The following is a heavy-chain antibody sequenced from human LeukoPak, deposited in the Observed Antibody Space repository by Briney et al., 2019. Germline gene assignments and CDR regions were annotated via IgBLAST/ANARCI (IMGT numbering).Heavy chain of an antibody. V-gene: IGHV3-30*03. Sequence: PGGSLRLSCAASGFTFSSYGMHWVRQAPGKGLEWVAVISYDGSNKYYADSVKGRFTISRDNAKNSLYLQMNSLRAEDTAVYFCARDRCCSGGSCNNCYYYYGMDVWGQGTTVTVSS. D-gene: IGHD2-15*01. CDR3: ARDRCCSGGSCNNCYYYYGMDV. CDR2: ISYDGSNK. J-gene: IGHJ6*02. CDR1: GFTFSSYG.